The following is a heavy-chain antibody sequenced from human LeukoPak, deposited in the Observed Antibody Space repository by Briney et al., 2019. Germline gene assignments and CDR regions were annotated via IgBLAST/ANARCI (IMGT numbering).Heavy chain of an antibody. D-gene: IGHD2-15*01. Sequence: GSLRLSCAASGFTFSDYYMSWIRQAPGKGLEWVSYISSSGSTIYYADSVKGRFTISRDNAKNSLYLQMNSLRAEDTAVYYCARGYCSGGSCYSRLYYYYYGMDVWGQGTTVTVSS. V-gene: IGHV3-11*01. J-gene: IGHJ6*02. CDR1: GFTFSDYY. CDR2: ISSSGSTI. CDR3: ARGYCSGGSCYSRLYYYYYGMDV.